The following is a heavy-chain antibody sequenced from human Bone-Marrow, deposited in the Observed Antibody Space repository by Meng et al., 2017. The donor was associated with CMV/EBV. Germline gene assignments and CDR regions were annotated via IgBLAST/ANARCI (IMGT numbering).Heavy chain of an antibody. CDR3: AKGYSSTWYEPYFDS. D-gene: IGHD6-13*01. V-gene: IGHV3-23*01. CDR1: GFTVSSNY. J-gene: IGHJ4*02. CDR2: ISGSGGST. Sequence: GESLKISCAASGFTVSSNYMSWVRQAPGKGLEWVSAISGSGGSTYYADSVKGRFTISRDNSKNTLYLQMNSLRAEDTAVYYCAKGYSSTWYEPYFDSWGQGTLVTVSS.